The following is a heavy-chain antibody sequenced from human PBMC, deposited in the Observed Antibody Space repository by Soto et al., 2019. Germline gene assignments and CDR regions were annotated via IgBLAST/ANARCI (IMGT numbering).Heavy chain of an antibody. Sequence: QVQLQESGPGLVKPSQTLSLTCTVSGGSISSGAYYWSWIRQHPGKGLEWIGYIYYSGSTYYNPSHKRRVTISVDTSKNQFSLKLSSVTAADTAVYYCARTPYYYGSGSYYPDYYYYGMDVWGQGTTVTVSS. D-gene: IGHD3-10*01. CDR1: GGSISSGAYY. CDR3: ARTPYYYGSGSYYPDYYYYGMDV. V-gene: IGHV4-31*03. CDR2: IYYSGST. J-gene: IGHJ6*02.